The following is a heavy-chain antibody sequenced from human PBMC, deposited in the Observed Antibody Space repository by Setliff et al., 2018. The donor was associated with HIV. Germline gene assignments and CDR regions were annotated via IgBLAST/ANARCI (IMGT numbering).Heavy chain of an antibody. D-gene: IGHD6-19*01. CDR1: GGTISGHT. CDR2: IIPIFGTA. J-gene: IGHJ5*02. Sequence: GASVKVSCKASGGTISGHTINWIRQAPGQGLEWMGGIIPIFGTAKYAQKFQGRVTITTDESTSTAYMELSSLGSDDTAVYYCARDGYSSGWYIYSFDPWGQGTLVTVSS. CDR3: ARDGYSSGWYIYSFDP. V-gene: IGHV1-69*05.